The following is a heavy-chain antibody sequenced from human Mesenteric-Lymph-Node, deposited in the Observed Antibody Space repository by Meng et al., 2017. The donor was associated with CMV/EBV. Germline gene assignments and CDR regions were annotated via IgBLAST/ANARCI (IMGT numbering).Heavy chain of an antibody. CDR3: AKDIRGYHGSGSYFDY. D-gene: IGHD3-10*01. CDR2: ISWNSGSI. Sequence: GGSLRLSCAASGFTFDDYAMHWVRQAPGKGLEWVSGISWNSGSIGYADSVKGRFTISRDNAKNSLYLQMNSLRAEDMALYYCAKDIRGYHGSGSYFDYWGQGTLVTVSS. V-gene: IGHV3-9*03. J-gene: IGHJ4*02. CDR1: GFTFDDYA.